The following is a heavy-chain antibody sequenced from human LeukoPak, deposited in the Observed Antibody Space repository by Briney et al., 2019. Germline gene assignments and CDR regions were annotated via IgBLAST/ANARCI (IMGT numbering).Heavy chain of an antibody. CDR2: IWYDGTNK. Sequence: GGSLRLSCVASGFIFSSYGMHRVRQAPGKGLEWVAVIWYDGTNKYYGDSVKGRFTISRDNSKNTLYLQINRLRVEDTAVYYCAIRGIYYLDYWGQGTLVTVSS. CDR3: AIRGIYYLDY. D-gene: IGHD2-21*01. V-gene: IGHV3-33*01. CDR1: GFIFSSYG. J-gene: IGHJ4*02.